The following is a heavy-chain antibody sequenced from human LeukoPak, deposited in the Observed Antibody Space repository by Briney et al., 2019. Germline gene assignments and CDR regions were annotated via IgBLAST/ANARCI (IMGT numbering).Heavy chain of an antibody. CDR1: GFTFSSYA. D-gene: IGHD5-24*01. V-gene: IGHV3-30-3*01. J-gene: IGHJ4*02. CDR3: AKGEIAMSSLWAGGFHFDY. CDR2: ISYDGSYK. Sequence: PGGSLRLSCAASGFTFSSYAMHWVRQAPGMGLEWVAVISYDGSYKYYADSVKGRFTISRDNSKNTLYLQMNSLRAEDTAVYYCAKGEIAMSSLWAGGFHFDYWGQGTLVTVSS.